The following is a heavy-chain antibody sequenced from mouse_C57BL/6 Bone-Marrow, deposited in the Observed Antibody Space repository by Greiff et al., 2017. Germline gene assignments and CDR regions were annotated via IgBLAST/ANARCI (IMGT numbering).Heavy chain of an antibody. J-gene: IGHJ3*01. V-gene: IGHV1-55*01. D-gene: IGHD1-1*01. CDR2: IYPGSGST. CDR3: ARGDYGSFAY. Sequence: VQLQQPGAELVKPGASVKMSCKASGYTFTSYWITWVKQRPGQGLEWIGDIYPGSGSTNYNEKFKGKATLTADKSSSTAYMQLSSLTSEDSAVYFCARGDYGSFAYWGQGTLVTVSA. CDR1: GYTFTSYW.